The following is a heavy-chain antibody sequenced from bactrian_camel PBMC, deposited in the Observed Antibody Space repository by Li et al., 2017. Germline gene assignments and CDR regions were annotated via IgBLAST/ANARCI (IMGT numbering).Heavy chain of an antibody. D-gene: IGHD1*01. J-gene: IGHJ4*01. CDR2: IYTGGGST. Sequence: HVQLVESGGGSAQAGGSLRVSCSASRKSKRRHCMGWFRQPIGQEREGVAAIYTGGGSTWYADSVKGRFTISQVNASNTLYLQMDNLKLEDTAVYYCAADYTRPPYCHRAGRTGYWGQGTQVTVS. CDR1: RKSKRRHC. CDR3: AADYTRPPYCHRAGRTGY. V-gene: IGHV3S1*01.